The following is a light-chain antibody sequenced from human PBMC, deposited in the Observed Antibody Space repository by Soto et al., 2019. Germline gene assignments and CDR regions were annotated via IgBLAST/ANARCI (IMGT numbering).Light chain of an antibody. CDR1: SSDVGGYHY. Sequence: QSALTRHASVSGSPGQSITISCTGTSSDVGGYHYVSWYQQHPGKAPKLMIYDVTNRPSGVSNRFSGSKSGNTASLTISGLQAEDDADYYCNSYTSSSTLVFGTGTKLTVL. V-gene: IGLV2-14*01. CDR2: DVT. J-gene: IGLJ1*01. CDR3: NSYTSSSTLV.